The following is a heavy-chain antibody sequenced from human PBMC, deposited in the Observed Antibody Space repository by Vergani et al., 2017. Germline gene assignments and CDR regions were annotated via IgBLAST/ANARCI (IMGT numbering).Heavy chain of an antibody. J-gene: IGHJ4*02. D-gene: IGHD4-17*01. Sequence: QVQLVQSGAEVKKPGSSVKVSCKASGGTFSSYAISWVRQAPGQGLEWMGRIIPILGIANYAQKFQGRVTITADKSTSPAYMELSSLRSEDTAVYYCARPGGGLDYEVVGRFDYWGQGTLVTVSS. CDR3: ARPGGGLDYEVVGRFDY. CDR1: GGTFSSYA. V-gene: IGHV1-69*04. CDR2: IIPILGIA.